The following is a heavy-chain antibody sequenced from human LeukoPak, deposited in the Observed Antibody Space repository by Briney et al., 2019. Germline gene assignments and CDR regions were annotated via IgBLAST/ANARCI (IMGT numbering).Heavy chain of an antibody. Sequence: PGRSLRLSCAASGFTFSSYGMHWVRQTPGKGLEWVAVIWYDGSNKYYADSVKGRFTISRDNSKSTLYLQMNSLRAEDTAVYYCAKDPHRSSWYRFDYWGQGTLVTVSS. CDR2: IWYDGSNK. V-gene: IGHV3-33*06. CDR3: AKDPHRSSWYRFDY. J-gene: IGHJ4*02. D-gene: IGHD6-13*01. CDR1: GFTFSSYG.